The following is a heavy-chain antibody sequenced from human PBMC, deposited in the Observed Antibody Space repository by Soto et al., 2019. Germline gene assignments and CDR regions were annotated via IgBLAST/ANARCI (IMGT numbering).Heavy chain of an antibody. CDR1: GFTFSSYA. CDR3: ARDLALAGNY. CDR2: ISSTSSYT. J-gene: IGHJ4*02. V-gene: IGHV3-21*01. D-gene: IGHD6-19*01. Sequence: SLRLSCAASGFTFSSYAMNWVRQTQEKGLEWVSSISSTSSYTHYSDSVKGRFTISRDNANSSLFLQMNSLRAEDTATYYCARDLALAGNYWGQGVLVTVSS.